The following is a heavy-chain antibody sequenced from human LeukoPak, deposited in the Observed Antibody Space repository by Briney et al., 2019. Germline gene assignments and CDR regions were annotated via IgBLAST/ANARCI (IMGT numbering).Heavy chain of an antibody. CDR2: INSDGSST. V-gene: IGHV3-74*01. CDR3: ARAGQHYGDYVEFWFDP. CDR1: GFTFSTYW. J-gene: IGHJ5*02. Sequence: PGGSLRLSCAASGFTFSTYWMHWVRQAPGKGLVWVSRINSDGSSTSYADSVKGRFTISRDNAKNTLYLQMNSLRAKDMAVYYCARAGQHYGDYVEFWFDPWGQGTLVTVSS. D-gene: IGHD4-17*01.